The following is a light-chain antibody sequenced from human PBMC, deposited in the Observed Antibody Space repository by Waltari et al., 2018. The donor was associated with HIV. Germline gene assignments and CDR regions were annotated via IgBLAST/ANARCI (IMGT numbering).Light chain of an antibody. V-gene: IGKV1-8*01. CDR3: QQYYSYPFT. CDR2: GTS. CDR1: QGIGTY. J-gene: IGKJ3*01. Sequence: AIRLTHSPSSFSVSTGDQVTITCRASQGIGTYLAWYQQKPGRAPKLLIYGTSSLQRGVPPRFSGSRSGTDFTLTINCLQSEDSANYYCQQYYSYPFTFGPGTKVDIK.